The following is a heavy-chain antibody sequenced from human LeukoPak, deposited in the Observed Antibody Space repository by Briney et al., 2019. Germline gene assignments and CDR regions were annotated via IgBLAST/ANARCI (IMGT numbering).Heavy chain of an antibody. CDR3: ARGDSGWGGGDAFHI. Sequence: GGSLRLSCAASGLTFSSYWMSWVCQAPGKGLEWVASIKQDGTETYYVDSVKGRFTISRDNAKNSLYLQMNSLRVDDTAMYYCARGDSGWGGGDAFHIWGQGTMVTVSS. J-gene: IGHJ3*02. CDR2: IKQDGTET. CDR1: GLTFSSYW. D-gene: IGHD3-10*01. V-gene: IGHV3-7*01.